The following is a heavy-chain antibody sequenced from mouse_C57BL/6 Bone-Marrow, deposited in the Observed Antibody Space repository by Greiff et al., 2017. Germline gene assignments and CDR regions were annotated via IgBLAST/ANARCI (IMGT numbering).Heavy chain of an antibody. V-gene: IGHV1-54*01. Sequence: VQLVESGAELVRPGTSVKVSCKASGYAFTNYLIEWVKQRPGQGLEWIGVINPGSGGTNYNEKFKGKATLTADKSSSTAYMQLSSLTSEDSAVYFCARGGYGSTNWYFDVWGTGTTVTVSS. CDR3: ARGGYGSTNWYFDV. D-gene: IGHD1-1*01. CDR1: GYAFTNYL. CDR2: INPGSGGT. J-gene: IGHJ1*03.